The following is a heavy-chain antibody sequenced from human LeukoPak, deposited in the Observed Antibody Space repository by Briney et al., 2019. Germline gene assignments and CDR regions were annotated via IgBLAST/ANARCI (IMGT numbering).Heavy chain of an antibody. Sequence: SETLSLTCAVYGGSFSGYYWSWIRQPPGKGLEWIGEINHSGSTNYNLSLKSRVTISVDTSKNQFSLKLSSVTAADTAVYYCARDRAVTTLDAFDIWGQGTMVTVSS. CDR2: INHSGST. J-gene: IGHJ3*02. D-gene: IGHD4-17*01. V-gene: IGHV4-34*01. CDR3: ARDRAVTTLDAFDI. CDR1: GGSFSGYY.